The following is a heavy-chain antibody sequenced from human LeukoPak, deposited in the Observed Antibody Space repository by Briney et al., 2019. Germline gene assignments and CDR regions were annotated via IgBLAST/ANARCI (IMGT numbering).Heavy chain of an antibody. J-gene: IGHJ4*02. CDR3: AKRIQSAMATGY. CDR2: ITGHGKNT. V-gene: IGHV3-23*01. Sequence: GGSLRLSCVASGFIFSNFGMNWVRAARGEGVVWFSGITGHGKNTYYEASVKGRFTISRDNSRNTVYLQMNSLRVEDTAVYYCAKRIQSAMATGYWGQGTLVTVSS. CDR1: GFIFSNFG. D-gene: IGHD5-18*01.